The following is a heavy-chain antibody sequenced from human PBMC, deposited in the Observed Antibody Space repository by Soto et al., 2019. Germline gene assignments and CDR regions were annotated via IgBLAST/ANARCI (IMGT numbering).Heavy chain of an antibody. J-gene: IGHJ6*02. V-gene: IGHV4-59*01. D-gene: IGHD3-10*01. CDR3: ARGRGSGSSFYYYGMDV. CDR2: IYYSGST. CDR1: GGSIISYY. Sequence: SETLSLTCTFSGGSIISYYWSWIRQPPGKGLEWIGYIYYSGSTNYNPSLKSRVTISVDTSKNQFSLKLSSVTAADTAVYYCARGRGSGSSFYYYGMDVWGQGTTVTVSS.